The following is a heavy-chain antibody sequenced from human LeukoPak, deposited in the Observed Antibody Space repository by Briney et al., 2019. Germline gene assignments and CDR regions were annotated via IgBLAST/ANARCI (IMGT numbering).Heavy chain of an antibody. D-gene: IGHD3-10*01. J-gene: IGHJ4*02. Sequence: XXXPXKGLEWVGRIKSKTDGGTTDYAAPVKGRFTISRDDSKNTLYLQMNSLKTEDTAVYYCTQTWVLWSQGTLVTVSS. CDR3: TQTWVL. V-gene: IGHV3-15*07. CDR2: IKSKTDGGTT.